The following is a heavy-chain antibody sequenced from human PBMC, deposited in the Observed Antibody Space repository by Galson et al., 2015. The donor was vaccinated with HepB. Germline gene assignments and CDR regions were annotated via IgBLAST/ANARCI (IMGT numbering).Heavy chain of an antibody. CDR1: GFAFSSYA. J-gene: IGHJ4*02. D-gene: IGHD4-17*01. V-gene: IGHV3-23*01. CDR2: ISSSGGFK. CDR3: AKEGPNDYGDYIDY. Sequence: SLRLSCAASGFAFSSYAMSWVRQGPGKGLEYVSAISSSGGFKYYADSVKGRFTISRDNSRHTLYVQMNSLRAEDTAMYYCAKEGPNDYGDYIDYWGQGILVTVSS.